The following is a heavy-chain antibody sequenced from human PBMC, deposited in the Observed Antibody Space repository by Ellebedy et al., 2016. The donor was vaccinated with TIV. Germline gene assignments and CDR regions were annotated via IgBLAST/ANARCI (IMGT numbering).Heavy chain of an antibody. CDR3: ARGPNSDA. Sequence: GESLKISCAASGFTVSANFMNWVRQPPGQGLEWVSIIYTSGDTYYAASVKGRFTLSRDNSKNTLYLQMNTLRTDDTAVYNRARGPNSDAWGQGTLVTVSS. CDR2: IYTSGDT. CDR1: GFTVSANF. J-gene: IGHJ5*02. V-gene: IGHV3-66*01.